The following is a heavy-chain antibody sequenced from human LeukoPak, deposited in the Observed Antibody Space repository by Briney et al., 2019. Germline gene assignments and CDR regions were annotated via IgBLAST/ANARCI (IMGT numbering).Heavy chain of an antibody. CDR1: GFTFSSYW. CDR3: ARGTGYGVFDY. CDR2: INSDGSST. V-gene: IGHV3-74*01. D-gene: IGHD5-12*01. Sequence: GGSLRLSCAASGFTFSSYWMHWVRQAPGKGLVWVSRINSDGSSTSYADSVKGRFTISRDNAKNTLYLQMNSLRAEDTAVYYCARGTGYGVFDYWGQGTLVTVSS. J-gene: IGHJ4*02.